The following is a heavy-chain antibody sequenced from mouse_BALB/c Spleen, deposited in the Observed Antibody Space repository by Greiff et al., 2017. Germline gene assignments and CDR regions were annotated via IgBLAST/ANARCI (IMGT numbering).Heavy chain of an antibody. V-gene: IGHV7-3*02. D-gene: IGHD2-2*01. Sequence: EVHLVESGGGLVQPGGSLRLSCATSGFTFTDYYMSWVRQPPGKALEWLGFIRNKANGYTTEYSASVKGRFTISRDNSQSILYLQMNTLRAEDSATYYCARDGYRGFDYWGQGTTLTVSS. J-gene: IGHJ2*01. CDR2: IRNKANGYTT. CDR3: ARDGYRGFDY. CDR1: GFTFTDYY.